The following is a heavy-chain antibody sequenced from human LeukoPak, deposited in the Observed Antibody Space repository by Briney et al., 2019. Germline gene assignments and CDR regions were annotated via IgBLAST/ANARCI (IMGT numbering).Heavy chain of an antibody. D-gene: IGHD1-26*01. CDR3: AKERPPGWSIVGASCDFDV. V-gene: IGHV3-30*02. CDR1: GFSFSSHN. J-gene: IGHJ3*01. CDR2: IRFDGSDK. Sequence: GGSLRLXCAASGFSFSSHNMHWVRQAPGQGPEWVASIRFDGSDKYYADSVQGRFTISRDNSKNTLYLQMNSLRLEDTSVYFCAKERPPGWSIVGASCDFDVWGQGTMVTVSS.